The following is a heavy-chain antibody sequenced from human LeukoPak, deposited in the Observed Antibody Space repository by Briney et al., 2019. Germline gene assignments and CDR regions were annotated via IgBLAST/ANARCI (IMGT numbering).Heavy chain of an antibody. CDR1: GYTLTELS. CDR2: FDPEDGET. V-gene: IGHV1-24*01. CDR3: ATDLDWNFRGDAFDI. J-gene: IGHJ3*02. D-gene: IGHD1-7*01. Sequence: ASVKVSCKVSGYTLTELSMHRVRQAPGKGLEWMGGFDPEDGETIYAQKFQGRVTMTEDTSTDTAYMELSSLRSEDTAVYYCATDLDWNFRGDAFDIWGQGTMVTVSS.